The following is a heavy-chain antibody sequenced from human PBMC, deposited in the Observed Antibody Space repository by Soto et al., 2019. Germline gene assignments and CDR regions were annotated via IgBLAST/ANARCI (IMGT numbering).Heavy chain of an antibody. V-gene: IGHV3-74*03. CDR3: ARDQTTGDWFDA. D-gene: IGHD4-17*01. CDR1: GFNFTSQA. CDR2: INGDGSDI. Sequence: GGPPRLSCAGSGFNFTSQAISWVRQDPGKGLVWVSRINGDGSDIKYADSVKGRFTISRDNAKNTVYLQMNSLRVEDTAVYYCARDQTTGDWFDAWGQGTLVTVSS. J-gene: IGHJ5*02.